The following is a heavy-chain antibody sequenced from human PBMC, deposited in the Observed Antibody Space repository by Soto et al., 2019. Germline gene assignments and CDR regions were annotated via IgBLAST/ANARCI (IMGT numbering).Heavy chain of an antibody. CDR2: IYYSGST. V-gene: IGHV4-59*08. J-gene: IGHJ5*01. D-gene: IGHD2-15*01. CDR1: GGSISSYY. Sequence: SETLSLTCTVSGGSISSYYWSWIRQPPGKGLEWIGYIYYSGSTNYNPSLKSRVTISVDTSKNQFSLKLSSVTAADTAVYYCARQGHCSGGSCYDSFDSRGQGTLVTVSS. CDR3: ARQGHCSGGSCYDSFDS.